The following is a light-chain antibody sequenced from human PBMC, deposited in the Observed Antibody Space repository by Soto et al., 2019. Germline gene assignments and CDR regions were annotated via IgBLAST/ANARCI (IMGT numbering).Light chain of an antibody. CDR2: DDS. J-gene: IGLJ2*01. V-gene: IGLV3-21*02. CDR3: QVWDSSSDLLVV. CDR1: NIGSKR. Sequence: SYELTQPPSVSVAPGQSPRITCGGINIGSKRVHWYQQKPGQAPVLVVYDDSDRPSGIPERFSGSNSGNTDTLTISRVEAGDEADYYWQVWDSSSDLLVVFGGGTQLTVL.